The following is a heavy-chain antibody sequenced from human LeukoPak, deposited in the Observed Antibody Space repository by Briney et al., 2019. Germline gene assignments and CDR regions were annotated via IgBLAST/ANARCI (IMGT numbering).Heavy chain of an antibody. CDR2: VHLDGRT. CDR3: AREGGFYRPLDY. D-gene: IGHD6-25*01. J-gene: IGHJ4*02. V-gene: IGHV4-4*02. Sequence: PSETLSLTRDVSGGSVTSTNWWTWFRQPPGKGLEWIGEVHLDGRTNYNPSLKSRLVMSADLPENHISLKLTSVTAADTAVYYCAREGGFYRPLDYSGQGTLVTVSS. CDR1: GGSVTSTNW.